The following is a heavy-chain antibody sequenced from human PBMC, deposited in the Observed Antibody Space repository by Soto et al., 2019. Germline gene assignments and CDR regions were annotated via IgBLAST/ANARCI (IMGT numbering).Heavy chain of an antibody. CDR3: AGSMVRGVIITDYFDY. V-gene: IGHV4-39*01. CDR2: IYYSGST. CDR1: GGSISSSSYY. J-gene: IGHJ4*02. Sequence: PSETLSLTCTVSGGSISSSSYYWGWIRQPPGKGLEWIGSIYYSGSTYYNPSLKSRVTISVDTSKNQFSLKLSSVTAADTAVYYCAGSMVRGVIITDYFDYWGQGTLVTVSS. D-gene: IGHD3-10*01.